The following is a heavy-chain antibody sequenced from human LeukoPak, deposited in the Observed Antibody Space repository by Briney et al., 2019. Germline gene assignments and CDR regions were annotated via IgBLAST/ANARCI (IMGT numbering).Heavy chain of an antibody. J-gene: IGHJ4*02. CDR3: ARAQRYCSGGSCSRFDY. CDR1: GGTFSSYA. D-gene: IGHD2-15*01. V-gene: IGHV1-69*13. Sequence: ASVKVSCKASGGTFSSYAISWVRQAPGQGLEWMGGIIPIFGTANYAQKFQGRVTITADESTSTAYMELSSLRSEDTAVYYCARAQRYCSGGSCSRFDYWGQGTLVTVSS. CDR2: IIPIFGTA.